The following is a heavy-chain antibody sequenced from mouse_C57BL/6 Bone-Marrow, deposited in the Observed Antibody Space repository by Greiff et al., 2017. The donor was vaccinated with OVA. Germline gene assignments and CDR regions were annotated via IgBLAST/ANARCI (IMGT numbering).Heavy chain of an antibody. D-gene: IGHD2-1*01. CDR3: AGDLLWYPFAY. CDR2: IDPSDSYP. V-gene: IGHV1-50*01. J-gene: IGHJ3*01. CDR1: GYTFTSYW. Sequence: VQLQQPGAELVKPGASVKLSCKASGYTFTSYWMQWVKQRPGQGLEWIGEIDPSDSYPNSNQKFKGKATLTVDTSSSTAYMQLSSLTSEDSAVYYCAGDLLWYPFAYWGQGTLVTGSA.